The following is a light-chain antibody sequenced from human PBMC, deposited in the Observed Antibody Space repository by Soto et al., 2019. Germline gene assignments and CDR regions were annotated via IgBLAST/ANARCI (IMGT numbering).Light chain of an antibody. CDR1: QSVRNNY. CDR2: GAS. CDR3: HQYDGAPHT. Sequence: ETVLTQSPGTLSSSPGERATLSCRASQSVRNNYLAWYQQKPGQAPRLLIFGASIRATGIPDRFSGSGSGTDFTLTISRLEPEDFAVFDGHQYDGAPHTFGQGTKLEIK. V-gene: IGKV3-20*01. J-gene: IGKJ2*01.